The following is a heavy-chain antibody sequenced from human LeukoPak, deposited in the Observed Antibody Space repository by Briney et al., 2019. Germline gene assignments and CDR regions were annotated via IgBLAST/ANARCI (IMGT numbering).Heavy chain of an antibody. CDR2: IIPIFGTA. CDR3: ARGRGSWYLIDY. V-gene: IGHV1-69*13. CDR1: GGTFSSYA. J-gene: IGHJ4*02. D-gene: IGHD6-13*01. Sequence: ASVKVSCKASGGTFSSYAISWVRQAPGQGLEWMGGIIPIFGTANYAQKFQGRVTITADESTSTAHMELSSLRSEDTAVYYCARGRGSWYLIDYWGQGTLVTVSS.